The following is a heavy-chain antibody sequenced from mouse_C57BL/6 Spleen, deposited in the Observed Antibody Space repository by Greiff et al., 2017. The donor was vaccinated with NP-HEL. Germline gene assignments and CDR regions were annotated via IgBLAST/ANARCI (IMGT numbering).Heavy chain of an antibody. CDR1: GFTFSNYW. CDR2: IRLKSDNYAT. CDR3: TGPYGGVAY. Sequence: EVKVEESGGGLVQPGGSMKLSCVASGFTFSNYWMNWVRQSPEKGLEWVAQIRLKSDNYATHYAESVKGRFTISRDDSKSSVYLQMNNLRAEDTVIYYCTGPYGGVAYWGQGTLVTVSA. J-gene: IGHJ3*01. V-gene: IGHV6-3*01. D-gene: IGHD1-1*01.